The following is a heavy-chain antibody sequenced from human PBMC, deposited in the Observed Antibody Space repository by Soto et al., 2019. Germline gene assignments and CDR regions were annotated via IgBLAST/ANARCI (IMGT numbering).Heavy chain of an antibody. V-gene: IGHV3-23*01. D-gene: IGHD2-2*01. CDR1: GFTFINYA. CDR2: ISGGGDRT. CDR3: ARKVLGSTSRPDWWYFDL. Sequence: EVQLLESGGGLVQPGGSLRLSCVGSGFTFINYAMNWVRQTPGKGLEWVSTISGGGDRTFDADTVKGRFTISRDNAKNTVNLQMNSLRADATAVYCCARKVLGSTSRPDWWYFDLWGRGTLVTVSS. J-gene: IGHJ2*01.